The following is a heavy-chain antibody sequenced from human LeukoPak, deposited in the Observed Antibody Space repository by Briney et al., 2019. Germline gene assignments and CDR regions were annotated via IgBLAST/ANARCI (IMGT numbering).Heavy chain of an antibody. CDR2: ISWNSGSI. CDR3: AKIDCSSTSCPEGAFGI. V-gene: IGHV3-9*01. J-gene: IGHJ3*02. Sequence: GGSLRLSCAASGFTFDDYAMHWVRHAPGKGLEWVSGISWNSGSIGYADSVKGRFTISRDNAKNSLYLQMNSLRAEDTALYYCAKIDCSSTSCPEGAFGIWGQGTMVTVSS. D-gene: IGHD2-2*01. CDR1: GFTFDDYA.